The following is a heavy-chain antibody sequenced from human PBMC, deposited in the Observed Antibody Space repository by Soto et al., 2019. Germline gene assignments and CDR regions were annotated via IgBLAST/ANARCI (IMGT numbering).Heavy chain of an antibody. V-gene: IGHV5-51*01. Sequence: PGESLKISCKVSGYSFTSYWIGWVRQMPGKGLEWMGIIYPGDSDTRYSPSFQGQVTISADKSISTAYLQWSSLKASDTAMYYCARPDYYYDSSGYVGLGDAFDIWGQGTMVTVS. CDR3: ARPDYYYDSSGYVGLGDAFDI. CDR1: GYSFTSYW. CDR2: IYPGDSDT. D-gene: IGHD3-22*01. J-gene: IGHJ3*02.